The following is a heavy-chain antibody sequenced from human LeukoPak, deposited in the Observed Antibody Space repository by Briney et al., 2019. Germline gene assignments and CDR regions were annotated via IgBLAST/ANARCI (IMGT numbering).Heavy chain of an antibody. V-gene: IGHV3-21*01. Sequence: VSSVSSSSSYIYYADSVKGRFTISRDNAKNSLYLQMNSLRAEDTAVYYCARDRGKAAVDYWGQGTLVTVSS. J-gene: IGHJ4*02. D-gene: IGHD6-13*01. CDR3: ARDRGKAAVDY. CDR2: VSSSSSYI.